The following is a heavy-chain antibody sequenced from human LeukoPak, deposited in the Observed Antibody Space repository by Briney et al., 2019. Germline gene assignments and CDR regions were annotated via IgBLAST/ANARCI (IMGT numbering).Heavy chain of an antibody. J-gene: IGHJ5*02. CDR3: ARGYSSSGPGWFDP. D-gene: IGHD6-13*01. CDR1: GGSISSGGYY. Sequence: SQTLSLTCTVSGGSISSGGYYWSWIRQHPGKGLEWIGYIYYSGSTYYNPSLKSRVTISVDTSKNQFSLKLSSVTAADTAVYYCARGYSSSGPGWFDPWGQGTLITVSS. V-gene: IGHV4-31*03. CDR2: IYYSGST.